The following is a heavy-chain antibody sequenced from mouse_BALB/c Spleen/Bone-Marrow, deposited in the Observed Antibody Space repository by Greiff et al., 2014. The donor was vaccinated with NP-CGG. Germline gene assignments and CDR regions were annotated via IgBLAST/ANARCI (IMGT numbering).Heavy chain of an antibody. D-gene: IGHD1-1*01. V-gene: IGHV14-3*02. CDR2: IDPSNGNT. CDR1: GFAFNDTN. CDR3: SIFYLRRSLDY. J-gene: IGHJ2*01. Sequence: EVQLQQSXPELVKPGASVKLSCTASGFAFNDTNMHWVKQRPEKSLEWIGSIDPSNGNTKYDPKFQGKATLTADTSSNTAYLQLSSLPTEEAAVYYCSIFYLRRSLDYWGQGTTLPVSS.